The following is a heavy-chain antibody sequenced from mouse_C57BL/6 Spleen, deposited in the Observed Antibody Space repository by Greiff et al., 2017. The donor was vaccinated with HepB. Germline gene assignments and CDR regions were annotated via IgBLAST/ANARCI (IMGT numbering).Heavy chain of an antibody. CDR2: IYPGDGGT. V-gene: IGHV1-82*01. Sequence: QVQLKESGPELVQPGDSVKISCKASGYAFSSSWMNWVKQRPGKGLEWIGRIYPGDGGTNYNGKFKGKGTLTADKSSSTAYMQLSSLTSEDSAVYFCARAYYSNYDAMDYWGQGTSVTVSS. CDR1: GYAFSSSW. J-gene: IGHJ4*01. D-gene: IGHD2-5*01. CDR3: ARAYYSNYDAMDY.